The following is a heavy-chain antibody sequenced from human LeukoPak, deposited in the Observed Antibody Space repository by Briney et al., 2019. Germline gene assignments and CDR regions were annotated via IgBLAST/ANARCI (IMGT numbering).Heavy chain of an antibody. D-gene: IGHD5-24*01. CDR2: ISSSSSYI. V-gene: IGHV3-21*01. Sequence: GGSLRLSCAASGFTFSSYSMNWVRQAPGKGLEWVSSISSSSSYIYYADSVKGRFTISRDNAKNSLYLQMTGLRIEDTATYFCARWLDGYTPLDYWGQGVLVTV. J-gene: IGHJ4*02. CDR1: GFTFSSYS. CDR3: ARWLDGYTPLDY.